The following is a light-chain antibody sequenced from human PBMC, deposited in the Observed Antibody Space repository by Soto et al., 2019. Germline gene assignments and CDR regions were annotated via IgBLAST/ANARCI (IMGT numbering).Light chain of an antibody. CDR1: QSVSSY. V-gene: IGKV3-11*01. J-gene: IGKJ5*01. Sequence: EIVLTQSPATLSLSPGDSATLSCRGSQSVSSYLAWYQQKPGQAPRLLIYDAYNRATGIPARFSGSGSGTDFTLTISSLEPEDFAVYYCQQRSNWPPITCGQGTRLEIK. CDR3: QQRSNWPPIT. CDR2: DAY.